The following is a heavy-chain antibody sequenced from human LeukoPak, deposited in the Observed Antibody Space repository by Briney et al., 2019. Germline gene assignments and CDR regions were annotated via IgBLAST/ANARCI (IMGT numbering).Heavy chain of an antibody. CDR1: GFTFSSYA. Sequence: GRSLRLSCAASGFTFSSYAMHWVRQAPGKGLEWVAVISYDGSNKYYADSVKGRFTISRDNSKNTLYLQMNSLRAEDTAVYYCARSAYYYMDVWGKGTTVTVSS. CDR3: ARSAYYYMDV. V-gene: IGHV3-30*01. D-gene: IGHD3-3*01. CDR2: ISYDGSNK. J-gene: IGHJ6*03.